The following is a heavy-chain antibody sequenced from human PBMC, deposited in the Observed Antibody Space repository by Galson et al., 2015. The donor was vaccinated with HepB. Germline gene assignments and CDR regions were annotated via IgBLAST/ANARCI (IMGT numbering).Heavy chain of an antibody. V-gene: IGHV4-39*01. CDR3: ARHQGGFRGPYYFDY. CDR1: GGSIRSNTYY. J-gene: IGHJ4*02. D-gene: IGHD3-16*01. Sequence: SETLSLTCTVSGGSIRSNTYYWGWIRQPPGKGLEWIGNIDYSGTTYYNPSLKSRVTISVDTPKNQFSLKLNSVTAADTAVYYCARHQGGFRGPYYFDYWGQGTLVTVSS. CDR2: IDYSGTT.